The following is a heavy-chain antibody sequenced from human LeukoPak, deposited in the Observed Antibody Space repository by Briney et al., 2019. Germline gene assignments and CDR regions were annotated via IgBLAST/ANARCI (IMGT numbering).Heavy chain of an antibody. Sequence: ASVRVSCKASGYTFTGYYMHWVRQAPGQGLEWMGWINPNSGGTNYAQKFQGGVTMTRDTSISTAYMELSRLRSDDTAVYYCARVSNRYCSSTSCSFPGGYWGQGTLVTVSS. D-gene: IGHD2-2*01. V-gene: IGHV1-2*02. J-gene: IGHJ4*02. CDR2: INPNSGGT. CDR3: ARVSNRYCSSTSCSFPGGY. CDR1: GYTFTGYY.